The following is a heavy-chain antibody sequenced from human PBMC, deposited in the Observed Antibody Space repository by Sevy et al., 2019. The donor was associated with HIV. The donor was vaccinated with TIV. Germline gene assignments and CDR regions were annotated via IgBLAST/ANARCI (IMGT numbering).Heavy chain of an antibody. J-gene: IGHJ4*02. CDR2: TYYRSKWYN. D-gene: IGHD2-2*01. V-gene: IGHV6-1*01. CDR1: GDSVSSNSAA. Sequence: KQSQTLSLTCAISGDSVSSNSAAWNWIRQSPSRGLEWLGRTYYRSKWYNDYAVSVKSRITINPDTSKNQFSLQLNSVTPEDTAVYYCARNPPYCSSASCHFDYRGQGTLVTVSS. CDR3: ARNPPYCSSASCHFDY.